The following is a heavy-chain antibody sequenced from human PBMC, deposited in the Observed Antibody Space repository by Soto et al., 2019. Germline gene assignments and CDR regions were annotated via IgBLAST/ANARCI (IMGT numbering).Heavy chain of an antibody. D-gene: IGHD3-3*01. V-gene: IGHV3-23*01. CDR1: GFNFGSYA. J-gene: IGHJ4*02. CDR3: ARWSYLDY. CDR2: IRGSDGKT. Sequence: ASLRLSCAASGFNFGSYALSWVRQAPGKGLEWVSTIRGSDGKTFYADAVKGRFSISRDTSQNTLDLQMNSLRADDTAIYYCARWSYLDYWGQGTRVTVSS.